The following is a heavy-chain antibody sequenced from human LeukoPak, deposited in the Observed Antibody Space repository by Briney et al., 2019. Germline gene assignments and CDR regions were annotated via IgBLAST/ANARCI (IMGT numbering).Heavy chain of an antibody. D-gene: IGHD3-10*01. V-gene: IGHV3-23*01. J-gene: IGHJ4*02. Sequence: GGSLRLSCAASGFTFSSYGMHWVRQAPGKGLEWVSAISGSGGTTYYADSVKGRFSISRDNSKNTLYLQMNSLRAEDTAIYYCANKYGSGSYYIGWGQGTLVTVSS. CDR2: ISGSGGTT. CDR1: GFTFSSYG. CDR3: ANKYGSGSYYIG.